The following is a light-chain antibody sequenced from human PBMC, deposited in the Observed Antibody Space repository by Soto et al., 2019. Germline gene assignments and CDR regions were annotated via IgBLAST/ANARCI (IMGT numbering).Light chain of an antibody. J-gene: IGLJ2*01. CDR3: YSAADNNRV. CDR1: VLAKKY. CDR2: KDS. Sequence: SYELTQPSSVSVSPGQTARITCSGDVLAKKYARWFQQKPGQAPVLVIYKDSERPSEIPERFSGSSSGTTVTLTIRGAQVEDEAHYYCYSAADNNRVFGGGTKVTVL. V-gene: IGLV3-27*01.